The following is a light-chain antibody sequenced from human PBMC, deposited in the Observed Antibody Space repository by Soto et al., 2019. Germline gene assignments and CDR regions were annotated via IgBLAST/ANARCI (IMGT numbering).Light chain of an antibody. J-gene: IGKJ1*01. V-gene: IGKV1-27*01. CDR2: AAS. CDR3: QKYDSAPWT. CDR1: QGISNY. Sequence: DIQMTQSASSLSACVRDRVTITCRASQGISNYLAWYQQKPGKVPKLLIYAASTLQSGVPSRFSGSGSGTDFTLTISSLQPEDVATYYCQKYDSAPWTFGQGTKVEIK.